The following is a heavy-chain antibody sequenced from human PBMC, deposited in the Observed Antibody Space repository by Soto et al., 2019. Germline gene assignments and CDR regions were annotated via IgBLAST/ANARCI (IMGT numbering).Heavy chain of an antibody. CDR2: IYFNGKT. Sequence: PSETLSLTCNVSGVSIGDTSYYWGWIRQPPGKGLGWIGTIYFNGKTFYNPSLKSRLTISVDTSKNQISLRLTSVTAADTAVYYCARQGSYWGQGTLVTVSS. CDR3: ARQGSY. CDR1: GVSIGDTSYY. V-gene: IGHV4-39*01. J-gene: IGHJ4*02.